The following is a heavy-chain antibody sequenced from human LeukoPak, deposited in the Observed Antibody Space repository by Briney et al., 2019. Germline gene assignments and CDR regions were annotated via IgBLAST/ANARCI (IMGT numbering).Heavy chain of an antibody. D-gene: IGHD3-3*01. CDR2: ISNSGSAK. Sequence: PGGSLRLSCAASGFTFRNYAMSWVRQAPGKGLEWVSYISNSGSAKYYAASVKGRFTISRDNGKNSLYLQMNSLRAEDTAVYYCARMSGSRLPGNWGQGTLVTVSS. CDR1: GFTFRNYA. V-gene: IGHV3-48*01. CDR3: ARMSGSRLPGN. J-gene: IGHJ4*02.